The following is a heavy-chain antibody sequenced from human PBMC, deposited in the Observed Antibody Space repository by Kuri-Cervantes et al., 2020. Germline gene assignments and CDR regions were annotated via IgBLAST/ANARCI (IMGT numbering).Heavy chain of an antibody. D-gene: IGHD2-15*01. CDR1: GFSFNNYV. CDR3: ARPGGYCSGGSCYVAAFDI. Sequence: GGSLRLSCTASGFSFNNYVMHWVRQAPGKGLEWVSYISSSGSTIYYADSVKGRFTISRDNAKNSLYLQMNSLRAEDTAVYYCARPGGYCSGGSCYVAAFDIWGQGTMVTVSS. J-gene: IGHJ3*02. CDR2: ISSSGSTI. V-gene: IGHV3-48*03.